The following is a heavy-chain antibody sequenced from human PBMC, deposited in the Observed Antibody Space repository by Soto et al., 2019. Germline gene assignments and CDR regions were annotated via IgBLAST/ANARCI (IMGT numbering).Heavy chain of an antibody. J-gene: IGHJ4*02. CDR3: AKKHSGSSLAY. CDR2: INPNNGYT. D-gene: IGHD6-6*01. CDR1: GYTFTSYG. Sequence: GASVKVSCKASGYTFTSYGISWVRQAPGQGLEWVGLINPNNGYTESAGKFQGRVIMTRDISINTAYLELSGLTSDDTAVYYCAKKHSGSSLAYWGQGSLVTVSS. V-gene: IGHV1-18*01.